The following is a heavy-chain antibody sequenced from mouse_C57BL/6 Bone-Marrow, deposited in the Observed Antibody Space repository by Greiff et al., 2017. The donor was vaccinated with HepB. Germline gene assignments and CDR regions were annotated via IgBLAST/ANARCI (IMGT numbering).Heavy chain of an antibody. CDR2: IDPETGGT. Sequence: VQLQQSGAELVRPGASVTLSCKASGYTFTDYEMHWVKQTPVHGLEWIGAIDPETGGTAYNQKFKGKAILTADKSSSTAYMELRSLTSEDSAVYYCTRLGRRAMDYWGQGTSVTVSS. CDR1: GYTFTDYE. J-gene: IGHJ4*01. V-gene: IGHV1-15*01. CDR3: TRLGRRAMDY. D-gene: IGHD4-1*01.